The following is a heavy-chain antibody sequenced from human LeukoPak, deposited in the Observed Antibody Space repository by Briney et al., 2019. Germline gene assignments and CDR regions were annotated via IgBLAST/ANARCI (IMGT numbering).Heavy chain of an antibody. V-gene: IGHV4-4*03. J-gene: IGHJ4*02. CDR2: IYHSGST. CDR1: GGSISGSNW. CDR3: ASRLYYDYVWGSYRYPFDY. D-gene: IGHD3-16*02. Sequence: PETLSLTCAVSGGSISGSNWWSWVRQPPGKGMEWIGEIYHSGSTNYNPSLKSRVTISVDKSKNQFSLKLSSVTAADTAVYYCASRLYYDYVWGSYRYPFDYWGQGTLVTVSS.